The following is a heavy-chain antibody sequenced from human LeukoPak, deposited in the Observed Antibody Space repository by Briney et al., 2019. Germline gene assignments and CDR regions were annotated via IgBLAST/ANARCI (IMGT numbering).Heavy chain of an antibody. CDR1: GFTFDDYA. J-gene: IGHJ3*02. D-gene: IGHD3-22*01. Sequence: PGVSLRLSCAASGFTFDDYAMHWVRQAPGKGLEWVSGISWNSGSIGYADSVKGRFTISRDNAKNSLYLQMNSLRAEDTALYYCAKAASSGYYGDAFDIWGQGTMVTVSS. CDR2: ISWNSGSI. V-gene: IGHV3-9*01. CDR3: AKAASSGYYGDAFDI.